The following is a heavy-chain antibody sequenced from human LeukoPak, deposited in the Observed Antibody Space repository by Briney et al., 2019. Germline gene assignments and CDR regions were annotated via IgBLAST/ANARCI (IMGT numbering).Heavy chain of an antibody. V-gene: IGHV3-74*01. CDR3: ARASTTVPNLLDH. CDR1: GFTFSTYW. CDR2: IKGDGSST. Sequence: GGSLRLSCAASGFTFSTYWMHWVRQAPGKGLVWVARIKGDGSSTIYADSVKGRLTISRDNSKNTLYLQTSSLRAEDTAVYYCARASTTVPNLLDHWGRGTLVTVSS. J-gene: IGHJ4*02. D-gene: IGHD4-17*01.